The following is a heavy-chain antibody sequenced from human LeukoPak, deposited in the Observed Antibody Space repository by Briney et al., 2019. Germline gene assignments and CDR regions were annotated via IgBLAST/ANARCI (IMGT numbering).Heavy chain of an antibody. J-gene: IGHJ4*02. CDR3: ARGLLGYYYDSSGYTYFDY. V-gene: IGHV4-39*01. D-gene: IGHD3-22*01. Sequence: PSETLSLTCTVAGGSISSSIYYWGWVRQPPGKGLEWIGSIYYSGSTYYNPSLKSRVTISVDTSKNQFSLKLSSVTAADTDVYYCARGLLGYYYDSSGYTYFDYWGQGTLVTVSS. CDR2: IYYSGST. CDR1: GGSISSSIYY.